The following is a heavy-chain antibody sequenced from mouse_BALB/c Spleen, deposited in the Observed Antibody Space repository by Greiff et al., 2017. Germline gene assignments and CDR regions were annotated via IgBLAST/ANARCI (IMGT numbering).Heavy chain of an antibody. D-gene: IGHD1-1*01. CDR1: GYTFTSYY. J-gene: IGHJ3*01. Sequence: VQLQESGPELVKPGASVKMSCKASGYTFTSYYIHWVKQRPGQGLEWIGWIYPGDGSTKYNEKFKGKTTLTADKSSSTAYMLLSSLTSEDSAIYFCAKEDRTGFAYWGQGTLVTVSA. V-gene: IGHV1S56*01. CDR2: IYPGDGST. CDR3: AKEDRTGFAY.